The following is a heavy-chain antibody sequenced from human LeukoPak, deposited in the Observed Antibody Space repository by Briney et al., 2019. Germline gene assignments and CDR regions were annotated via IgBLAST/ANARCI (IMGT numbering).Heavy chain of an antibody. Sequence: GESLKISCKGSGYFFTTYWIGWLRQLPGKGLECMGTVHPGDSDTRYSPSFQGQVTISTDKSISTAYLQWSSLKASDTAVYYCGMGYGSGKGTFDDWGQGTLVTVSS. V-gene: IGHV5-51*01. CDR3: GMGYGSGKGTFDD. J-gene: IGHJ4*02. CDR2: VHPGDSDT. CDR1: GYFFTTYW. D-gene: IGHD3-10*01.